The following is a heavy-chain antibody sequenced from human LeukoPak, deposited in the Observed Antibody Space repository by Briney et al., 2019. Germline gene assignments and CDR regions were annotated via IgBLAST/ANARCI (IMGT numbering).Heavy chain of an antibody. CDR3: AKDNRYPVYAFDI. J-gene: IGHJ3*02. V-gene: IGHV3-23*01. D-gene: IGHD1-14*01. CDR2: ISGSGGST. CDR1: GFTFSSYE. Sequence: PGGSLRLSCAASGFTFSSYEMNWVRQAPGKGLEWVSAISGSGGSTYYADSVKGRFTISRDNSKNTLYLQMISLRAEDTAVYYCAKDNRYPVYAFDIWGQGTMVTVSS.